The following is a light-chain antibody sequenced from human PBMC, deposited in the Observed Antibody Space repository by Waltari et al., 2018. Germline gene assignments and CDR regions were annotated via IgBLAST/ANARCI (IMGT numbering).Light chain of an antibody. CDR3: QVWDDSSNHWV. CDR2: DDY. J-gene: IGLJ3*02. Sequence: SYVLTPPPSVSVAPGQTATITCGGDNIETKPVHWYHQKPGQAPLLVVYDDYFRPSGVPDLFSGTTSGNTATLTISRVEAGGEADYYCQVWDDSSNHWVFGGGTKLTVL. CDR1: NIETKP. V-gene: IGLV3-21*02.